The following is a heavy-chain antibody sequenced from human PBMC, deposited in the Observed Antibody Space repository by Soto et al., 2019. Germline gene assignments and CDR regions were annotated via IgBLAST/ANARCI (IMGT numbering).Heavy chain of an antibody. D-gene: IGHD6-6*01. Sequence: SVKVSCKASGGTFSSYAISWVRQAPGQGLEWMGGIIPIFGTANYAQKFQGRVTITADESTSTAYMELSSLRSEDTAVYYCARGAAARLKSGVYNWFDPWGQGTLVTVSS. CDR2: IIPIFGTA. J-gene: IGHJ5*02. CDR1: GGTFSSYA. V-gene: IGHV1-69*13. CDR3: ARGAAARLKSGVYNWFDP.